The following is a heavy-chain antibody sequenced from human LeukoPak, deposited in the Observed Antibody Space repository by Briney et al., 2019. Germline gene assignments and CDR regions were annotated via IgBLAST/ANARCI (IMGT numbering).Heavy chain of an antibody. J-gene: IGHJ4*02. CDR2: ISYDGSNNK. CDR3: ARAYNGMDY. Sequence: GGSLRLSRAASGFTFSSYAMHWVRQAPGKGLEWVALISYDGSNNKYYLDSVKGRFTISRDNSKKTLYLQMDSLRTEDTAVYYCARAYNGMDYWGQGTLVTVSS. D-gene: IGHD1-14*01. V-gene: IGHV3-30*04. CDR1: GFTFSSYA.